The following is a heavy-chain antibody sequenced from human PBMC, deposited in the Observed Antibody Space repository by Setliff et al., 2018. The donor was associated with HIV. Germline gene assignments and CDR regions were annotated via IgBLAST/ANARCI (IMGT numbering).Heavy chain of an antibody. D-gene: IGHD6-19*01. CDR3: AKRGYVSAWYDEPVQFYQHMDV. V-gene: IGHV3-23*01. Sequence: PGGSLRLSCAGSGFAFSSYAMSWVRQAPGKGLEWVSAISGSGGTTNYADSVKGRFTISRDNSKNTLYLQMNNLRAEDTAVYYCAKRGYVSAWYDEPVQFYQHMDVWGKGTTVTVSS. CDR2: ISGSGGTT. CDR1: GFAFSSYA. J-gene: IGHJ6*03.